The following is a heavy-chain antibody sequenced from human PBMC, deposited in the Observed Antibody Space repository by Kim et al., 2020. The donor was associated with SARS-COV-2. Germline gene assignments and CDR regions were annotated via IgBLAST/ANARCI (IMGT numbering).Heavy chain of an antibody. V-gene: IGHV3-30*04. CDR1: GFAFNTYI. CDR2: ISSGDWYK. Sequence: GGSLRLSCAASGFAFNTYIFNWVRQAPGKGLEWVAVISSGDWYKHYADSVKGRFTISRDDSKSTVYLDMNSLRDGDTALYYCVTERDGFDFWGQGTMVSVSS. J-gene: IGHJ3*01. CDR3: VTERDGFDF.